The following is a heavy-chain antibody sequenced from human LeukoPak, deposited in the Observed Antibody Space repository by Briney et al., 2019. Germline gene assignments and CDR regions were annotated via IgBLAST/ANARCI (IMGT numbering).Heavy chain of an antibody. J-gene: IGHJ4*02. CDR2: ISTYNGNT. D-gene: IGHD3-10*01. V-gene: IGHV1-18*01. Sequence: ASVKVSCKASGYSFTSYGLSWVRQAPGQGLECMGWISTYNGNTNYTQKLQGRLTMTRDTSTSTAYMELRGLKSDDTAIYYCARELYASGLGDYWGQGTLVTVSS. CDR3: ARELYASGLGDY. CDR1: GYSFTSYG.